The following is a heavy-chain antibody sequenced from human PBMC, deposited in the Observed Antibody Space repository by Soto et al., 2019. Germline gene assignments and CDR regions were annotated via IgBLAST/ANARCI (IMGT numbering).Heavy chain of an antibody. J-gene: IGHJ4*02. CDR2: IHHSVST. Sequence: SETLSLTCSVSAVPGGSITSSHWWSWVRQPPGKGLEWIGEIHHSVSTNYNPSLKSRVAVSVDKSKSQFSLKVTSVTATDTAVYYCARHKDTSSRYLLPDFWGQGTLVTVSS. D-gene: IGHD6-13*01. CDR1: AVPGGSITSSHW. V-gene: IGHV4-4*02. CDR3: ARHKDTSSRYLLPDF.